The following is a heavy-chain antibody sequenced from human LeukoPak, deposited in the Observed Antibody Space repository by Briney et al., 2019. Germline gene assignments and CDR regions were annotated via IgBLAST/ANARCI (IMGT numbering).Heavy chain of an antibody. CDR1: GGSISSSNW. CDR2: IYHSGST. D-gene: IGHD4-11*01. J-gene: IGHJ4*02. V-gene: IGHV4-4*02. Sequence: SETLSLTCAVSGGSISSSNWWSWVRQPPGKGLEWIGEIYHSGSTNYNPSLKSRVTISVDKSKNQFSLKLSSVTAADTAVYYCARAESSNWDAKYFFDYWGQGTLVTVSS. CDR3: ARAESSNWDAKYFFDY.